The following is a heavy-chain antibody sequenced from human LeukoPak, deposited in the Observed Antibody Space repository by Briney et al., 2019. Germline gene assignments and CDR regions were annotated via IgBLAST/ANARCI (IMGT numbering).Heavy chain of an antibody. Sequence: GRSLRLSCAASGFTFSSYGMHWVRQAPGKGLEWVAVISYDGSNKYYADSVKGRFTISRDNSKNTLYLQMDTLRAEDTAVYYCAKDWDDSSGNAFDIWGQGTMVTVSS. CDR3: AKDWDDSSGNAFDI. V-gene: IGHV3-30*18. CDR2: ISYDGSNK. J-gene: IGHJ3*02. D-gene: IGHD3-22*01. CDR1: GFTFSSYG.